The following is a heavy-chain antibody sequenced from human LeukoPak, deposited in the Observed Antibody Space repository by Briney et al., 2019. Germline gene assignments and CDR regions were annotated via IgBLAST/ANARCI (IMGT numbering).Heavy chain of an antibody. V-gene: IGHV4-34*01. Sequence: KSSETLSLTCAVYGGSFSGYYWSWIRQPPGKGLQWIGEINHSGSTNYNPSLKSRVTISVDTSKNQFSLKLSSVTAADTAVYYCARRTTYYYDSSGYYYHAFDIWGQGTMVTVSS. CDR2: INHSGST. CDR1: GGSFSGYY. J-gene: IGHJ3*02. CDR3: ARRTTYYYDSSGYYYHAFDI. D-gene: IGHD3-22*01.